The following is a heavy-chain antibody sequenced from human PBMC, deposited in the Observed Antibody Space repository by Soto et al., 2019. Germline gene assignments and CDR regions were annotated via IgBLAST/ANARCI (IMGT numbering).Heavy chain of an antibody. CDR1: GFTFSSYS. Sequence: EVQLVESGGGLVQPGGSLRLSCAASGFTFSSYSMNWVRQAPGKGLEWVSYISSSSSTIYYADSVKGRFTISRDNAKNSLYLQMNSLRDEDTAVYYCARDRGAPYDSSGSHLDYWGQGTLVTVSS. V-gene: IGHV3-48*02. J-gene: IGHJ4*02. CDR2: ISSSSSTI. D-gene: IGHD3-22*01. CDR3: ARDRGAPYDSSGSHLDY.